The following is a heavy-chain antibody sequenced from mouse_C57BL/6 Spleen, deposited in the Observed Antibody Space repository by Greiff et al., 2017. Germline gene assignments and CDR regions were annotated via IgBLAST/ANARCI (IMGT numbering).Heavy chain of an antibody. Sequence: VQLQQPGAELVRPGTSVKLSCKASGYTFTSYWMHWVKQRPGQGLEWIGVIDPSDSYTNYNQKFKGKATLTVDTSSSTAYMQLSSLTSEDSAVYYSARGGYFDYWGQGTTLTVSS. CDR1: GYTFTSYW. CDR3: ARGGYFDY. V-gene: IGHV1-59*01. J-gene: IGHJ2*01. CDR2: IDPSDSYT.